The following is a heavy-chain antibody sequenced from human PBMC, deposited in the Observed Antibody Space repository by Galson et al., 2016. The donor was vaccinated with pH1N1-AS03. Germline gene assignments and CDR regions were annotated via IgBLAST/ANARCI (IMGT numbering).Heavy chain of an antibody. V-gene: IGHV4-38-2*01. CDR3: ARGARDSSGYYLRGFHD. J-gene: IGHJ4*02. D-gene: IGHD3-22*01. CDR2: IHHTVST. CDR1: GYSISSDLY. Sequence: SETLSPTCAVSGYSISSDLYWGWIRQPPGKGLEWIASIHHTVSTYYTPSLKSRVTMSIDTSKNQFSLKLSSVTAADTAMYYCARGARDSSGYYLRGFHDWGQGTLVTVSS.